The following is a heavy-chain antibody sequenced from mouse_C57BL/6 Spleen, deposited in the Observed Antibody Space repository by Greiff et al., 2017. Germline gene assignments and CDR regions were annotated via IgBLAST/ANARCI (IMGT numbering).Heavy chain of an antibody. CDR1: GYTFSSYW. Sequence: QVQLQQSGAELVKPGASVKLSCKASGYTFSSYWMHWVEQRPGQGLEWIGRIHPTSGSTYYNEKFKSKATLTVDKSSSTAYMQLSSLTSEDSAVYYCARRVVGAVDGWGQGTSVTVSS. V-gene: IGHV1-64*01. D-gene: IGHD1-1*01. J-gene: IGHJ4*01. CDR2: IHPTSGST. CDR3: ARRVVGAVDG.